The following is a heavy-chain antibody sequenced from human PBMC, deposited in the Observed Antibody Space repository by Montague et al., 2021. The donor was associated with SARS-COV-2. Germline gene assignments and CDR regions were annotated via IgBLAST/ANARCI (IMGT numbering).Heavy chain of an antibody. CDR3: AALRAVGYTSLYFFDY. V-gene: IGHV4-4*02. CDR1: GDSINTNNW. Sequence: SETLSLTCAVSGDSINTNNWCAWVRQPPGTGLEWIGEISLSGTTHYSPSLKSRVTIFLDKSKNQFSLNLNSVTAADTAVYYCAALRAVGYTSLYFFDYWGQGTLVTVSS. J-gene: IGHJ4*02. D-gene: IGHD5-12*01. CDR2: ISLSGTT.